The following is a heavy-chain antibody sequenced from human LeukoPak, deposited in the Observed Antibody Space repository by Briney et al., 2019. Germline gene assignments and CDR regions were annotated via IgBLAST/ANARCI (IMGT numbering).Heavy chain of an antibody. D-gene: IGHD1-26*01. Sequence: PGRSLRLSCAASGFTFSSYGMRWVRQAPGKGLEWVAVISYDGSNKYYADSVKGRFTISRDNSKNTLYLQMNSLRAEDTAVYYCAKRIVGPYFYYFDYWGQGTLVTVSS. V-gene: IGHV3-30*18. J-gene: IGHJ4*02. CDR1: GFTFSSYG. CDR3: AKRIVGPYFYYFDY. CDR2: ISYDGSNK.